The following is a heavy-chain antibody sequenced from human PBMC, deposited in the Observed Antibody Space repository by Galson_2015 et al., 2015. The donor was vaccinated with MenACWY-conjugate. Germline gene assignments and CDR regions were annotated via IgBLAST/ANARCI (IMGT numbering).Heavy chain of an antibody. J-gene: IGHJ5*01. CDR1: GFTFSSYW. V-gene: IGHV3-7*01. Sequence: SLRLSCAASGFTFSSYWMSWVRQAPGKGLEWVSNIKDDGSFSYYADSVKGRFTISTDNAKNMVYLQMNGLGDEDTAVYFCARETNWSFDSWGQGTLVTVSS. D-gene: IGHD1-1*01. CDR3: ARETNWSFDS. CDR2: IKDDGSFS.